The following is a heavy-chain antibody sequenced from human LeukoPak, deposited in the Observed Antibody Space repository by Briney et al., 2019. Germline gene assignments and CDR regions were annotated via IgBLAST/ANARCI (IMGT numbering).Heavy chain of an antibody. CDR1: GGPLSSSSYY. CDR2: INHSGST. J-gene: IGHJ4*02. D-gene: IGHD4-17*01. V-gene: IGHV4-39*07. CDR3: ARDHPNYGADY. Sequence: SETLSLTCTVSGGPLSSSSYYWGWIRQPPGTGLEWIGEINHSGSTNYNPSLKSRVTISVDTSKNQFSLKLSSVTAADTAVYYCARDHPNYGADYWGQGTLVTVSS.